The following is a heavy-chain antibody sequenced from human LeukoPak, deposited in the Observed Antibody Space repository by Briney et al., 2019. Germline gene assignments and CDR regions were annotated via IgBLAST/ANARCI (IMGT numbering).Heavy chain of an antibody. CDR1: GFTFTSSA. Sequence: ASVKVSCKASGFTFTSSAVQRVRQARGQRLEWIGWIVVGSGNTNYAQKFQERVTITRDMSTSTAYMELSSLRSEDTAVYYCAARSSYSSGWNFDYWGQGTLVTVSS. D-gene: IGHD6-19*01. J-gene: IGHJ4*02. V-gene: IGHV1-58*01. CDR2: IVVGSGNT. CDR3: AARSSYSSGWNFDY.